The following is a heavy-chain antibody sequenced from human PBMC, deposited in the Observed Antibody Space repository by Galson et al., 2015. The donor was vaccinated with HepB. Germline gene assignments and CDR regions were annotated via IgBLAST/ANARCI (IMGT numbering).Heavy chain of an antibody. D-gene: IGHD1-7*01. CDR3: ARDSRLELRLNNYYYYGMDV. Sequence: SVRVSCKASGYSFTSYGISWLRQAPGQGLEWMGWISGYDGSTNYPKSLQGRVIMTTDRSTNTGYMEVRSLRSDDTAIYYCARDSRLELRLNNYYYYGMDVWGQGTTVTASS. J-gene: IGHJ6*02. CDR2: ISGYDGST. CDR1: GYSFTSYG. V-gene: IGHV1-18*01.